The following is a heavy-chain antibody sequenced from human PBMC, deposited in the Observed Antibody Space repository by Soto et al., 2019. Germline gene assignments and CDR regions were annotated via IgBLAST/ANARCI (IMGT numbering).Heavy chain of an antibody. CDR3: ARGYSYGFFYWFDP. V-gene: IGHV1-69*02. CDR1: GGTFSSYT. CDR2: IIPILGIA. Sequence: QVQLVQSGAEVKKPGSSVKVSCKASGGTFSSYTISWVRQAPGQGLEWMGRIIPILGIANYAQKFQGRVTITADKSTSTDYMELSSLRSEDTAVYYCARGYSYGFFYWFDPWGQGTLVTVSS. J-gene: IGHJ5*02. D-gene: IGHD5-18*01.